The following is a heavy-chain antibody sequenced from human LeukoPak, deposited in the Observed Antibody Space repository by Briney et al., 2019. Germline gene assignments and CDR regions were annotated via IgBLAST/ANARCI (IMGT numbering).Heavy chain of an antibody. CDR2: ISYDGSNK. CDR1: GFTFSSYA. V-gene: IGHV3-30-3*01. D-gene: IGHD3-9*01. J-gene: IGHJ4*02. Sequence: GGSLRFSCAASGFTFSSYAMHWVRQAPGKGLEWVAVISYDGSNKYYADSVKGRFTISRDNAKNSLYLQMDSLRAEDTAVYYCARDFDRAGDYHHFDFWGQGTLVTVSS. CDR3: ARDFDRAGDYHHFDF.